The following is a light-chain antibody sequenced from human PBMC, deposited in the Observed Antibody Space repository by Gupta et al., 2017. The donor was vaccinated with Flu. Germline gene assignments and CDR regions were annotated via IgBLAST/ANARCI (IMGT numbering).Light chain of an antibody. CDR2: STN. V-gene: IGLV7-43*01. Sequence: QTVVTQEHSLTVSPGETVILTCTSNTGTVTTGFYPTCYQVKPGQAPRPLIYSTNQRHSWPPARFSGSLSGGAAALTLSSSQPEDEADYYYLLFYGGAQFFGGGTKLPVL. J-gene: IGLJ2*01. CDR3: LLFYGGAQF. CDR1: TGTVTTGFY.